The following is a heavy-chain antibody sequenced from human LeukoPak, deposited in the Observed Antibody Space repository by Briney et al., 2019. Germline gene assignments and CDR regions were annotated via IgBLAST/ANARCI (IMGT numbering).Heavy chain of an antibody. Sequence: SETLSLTCTVSGGSISSYYWSWIRQPAGKGLEWIGRTYTSGSTNYNPSLKSRVTMSVDTSKNQFSLKLSSVTAADTAVYYCARDDFWSGYRAFDIWGQGTMVTVSS. V-gene: IGHV4-4*07. CDR3: ARDDFWSGYRAFDI. CDR2: TYTSGST. J-gene: IGHJ3*02. CDR1: GGSISSYY. D-gene: IGHD3-3*01.